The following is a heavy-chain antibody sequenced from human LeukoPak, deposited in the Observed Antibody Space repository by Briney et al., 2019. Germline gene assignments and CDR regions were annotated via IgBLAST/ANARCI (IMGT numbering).Heavy chain of an antibody. CDR3: ARIAALYHYYMDV. CDR2: IRQDGSEE. V-gene: IGHV3-7*01. CDR1: GFTVSSNY. D-gene: IGHD3-22*01. J-gene: IGHJ6*03. Sequence: GGSLRLSCAASGFTVSSNYMSWGRQAPGKGLEWVANIRQDGSEEYYVDSVKGRFTISRDNAKNSLYLQMNSLRAEDTAVYYCARIAALYHYYMDVWGKGTTVTVSS.